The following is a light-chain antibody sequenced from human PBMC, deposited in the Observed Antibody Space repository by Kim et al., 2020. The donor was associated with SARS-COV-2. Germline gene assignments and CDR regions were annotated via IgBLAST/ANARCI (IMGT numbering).Light chain of an antibody. CDR2: YDS. Sequence: VDPGRTARITGGGDDIGSKSVHWYQKKPGQAPLLVISYDSDRPSGIPDRFSGSNSGNTATLTINRVEAGDEADYHCQVWDSNTHVVFGGGTQLTVL. J-gene: IGLJ2*01. CDR1: DIGSKS. CDR3: QVWDSNTHVV. V-gene: IGLV3-21*04.